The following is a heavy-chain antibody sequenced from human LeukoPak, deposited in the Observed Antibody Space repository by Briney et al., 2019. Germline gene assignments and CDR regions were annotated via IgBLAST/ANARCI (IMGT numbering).Heavy chain of an antibody. Sequence: GRSLRLSCAASGFTFDDYAMSWVRQAPGKGLEWVSAISGSGGSTYYADSVKGRFTISRDNSKNTLYLQMNSLRAEDTAVYYCAKDRITIFGVSWDYWGQGTLVTVSS. CDR2: ISGSGGST. D-gene: IGHD3-3*01. V-gene: IGHV3-23*01. J-gene: IGHJ4*02. CDR3: AKDRITIFGVSWDY. CDR1: GFTFDDYA.